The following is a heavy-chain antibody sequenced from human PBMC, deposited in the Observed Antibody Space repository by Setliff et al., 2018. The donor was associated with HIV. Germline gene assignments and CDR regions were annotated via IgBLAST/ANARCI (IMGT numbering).Heavy chain of an antibody. J-gene: IGHJ4*02. CDR2: IDHRGRP. Sequence: SETLSLTCGIYGGSFSDYYWSWIRQPPGKGLEWIGEIDHRGRPKYNPSLNSRVTMSVDKSRNQFSLKVSSVTAADTAVYYCARGVRDNSGWSSYYFDYWDQGTLVTVSS. V-gene: IGHV4-34*01. CDR1: GGSFSDYY. D-gene: IGHD6-19*01. CDR3: ARGVRDNSGWSSYYFDY.